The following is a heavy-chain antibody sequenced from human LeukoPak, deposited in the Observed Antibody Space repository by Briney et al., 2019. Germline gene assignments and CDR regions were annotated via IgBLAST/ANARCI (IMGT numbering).Heavy chain of an antibody. CDR3: ARRELRFLEWLGKEYYYMDV. V-gene: IGHV4-39*01. CDR2: IYYSGST. Sequence: SETLSLTCTVSGGSISSSSYYWGWIRQPPGKGLEWIGSIYYSGSTYYYPSLKSRVTISVDTSKNQFSLKLSSVTAADTAVYYCARRELRFLEWLGKEYYYMDVWGKGTTVTVSS. D-gene: IGHD3-3*01. J-gene: IGHJ6*03. CDR1: GGSISSSSYY.